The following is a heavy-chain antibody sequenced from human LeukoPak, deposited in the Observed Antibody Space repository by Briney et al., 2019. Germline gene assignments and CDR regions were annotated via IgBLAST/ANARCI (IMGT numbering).Heavy chain of an antibody. D-gene: IGHD6-13*01. CDR2: IYPGDSDT. V-gene: IGHV5-51*01. Sequence: GESLKISCKGSGYSFTSYWIGWVRQMPGKGLEWMGIIYPGDSDTRYSPSFQGQVTISADKSISTAYLQWSSLKASDTAMYYCARGASPIAASSNWFDPWGQGTLVTVSS. CDR3: ARGASPIAASSNWFDP. J-gene: IGHJ5*02. CDR1: GYSFTSYW.